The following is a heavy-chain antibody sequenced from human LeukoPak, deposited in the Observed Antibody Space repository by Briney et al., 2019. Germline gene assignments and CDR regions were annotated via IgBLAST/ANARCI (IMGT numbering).Heavy chain of an antibody. V-gene: IGHV3-21*01. J-gene: IGHJ4*02. CDR3: ARAHITIFGVVTYPFDY. D-gene: IGHD3-3*01. CDR1: GFTLSTYN. CDR2: ISSSSTYI. Sequence: SGGSLRLSCAASGFTLSTYNMNWVRQAPGKGLEWLSSISSSSTYIYYADSVKGRFTISRDNAKNSLYLQMNTLRVEDTAVYYCARAHITIFGVVTYPFDYWGQGTLVTVSS.